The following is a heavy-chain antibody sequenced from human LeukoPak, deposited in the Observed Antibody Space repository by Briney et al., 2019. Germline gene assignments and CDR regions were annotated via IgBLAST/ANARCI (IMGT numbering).Heavy chain of an antibody. J-gene: IGHJ4*02. CDR2: ISGEGGST. CDR3: AKGGVDSSGYYYFDFDY. V-gene: IGHV3-43*02. CDR1: GFTFDEYA. D-gene: IGHD3-22*01. Sequence: GGSLRLSCAASGFTFDEYAMHWVRHAPGKGLEWVSLISGEGGSTYYADSVKGRFTISRDNSKNTLYLQMNSLRAEDTAVYYCAKGGVDSSGYYYFDFDYWGQGTLVTVSS.